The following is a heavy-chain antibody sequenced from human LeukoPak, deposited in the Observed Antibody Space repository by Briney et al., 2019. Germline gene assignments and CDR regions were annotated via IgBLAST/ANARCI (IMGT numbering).Heavy chain of an antibody. CDR2: IYYSGST. Sequence: SETLSLTCTVSGGSISNFYWSWIRQPPGEGLEWIGYIYYSGSTNYNPSLKSRVTISIDTSKNQYSLNLTSVTAADTAVYYCARGGLGGITAYSNYLFDYWGRGTLVTVSS. D-gene: IGHD4-11*01. CDR3: ARGGLGGITAYSNYLFDY. V-gene: IGHV4-59*08. J-gene: IGHJ4*02. CDR1: GGSISNFY.